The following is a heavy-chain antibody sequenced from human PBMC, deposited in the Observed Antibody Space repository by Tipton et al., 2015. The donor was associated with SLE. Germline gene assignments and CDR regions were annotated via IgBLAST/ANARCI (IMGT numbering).Heavy chain of an antibody. D-gene: IGHD5-12*01. CDR2: ISSSGTTI. CDR3: AKERGYSGYDSYFDY. Sequence: SLRLSCAASGFTFSSYEMNWVRQAPGKGLEWVSYISSSGTTIYYADSVKGRFTISRDNSKNTLYLQMNSLRAEDTAVYYCAKERGYSGYDSYFDYWGQGNLVTVSS. J-gene: IGHJ4*02. CDR1: GFTFSSYE. V-gene: IGHV3-48*03.